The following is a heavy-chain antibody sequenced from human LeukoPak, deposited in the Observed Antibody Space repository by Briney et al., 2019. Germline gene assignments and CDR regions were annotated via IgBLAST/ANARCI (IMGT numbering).Heavy chain of an antibody. V-gene: IGHV4-31*03. CDR1: GGSISSGGYY. CDR2: IYYSGST. D-gene: IGHD4-17*01. Sequence: KPSETLSLTCTVSGGSISSGGYYWSWIRQHPGKGLEWIGYIYYSGSTYYNPSLKSRVTISVDTSKNQFSLKPSSVTAADTAVYYCARSERGDYTFDYGGQGTLVTVSS. CDR3: ARSERGDYTFDY. J-gene: IGHJ4*02.